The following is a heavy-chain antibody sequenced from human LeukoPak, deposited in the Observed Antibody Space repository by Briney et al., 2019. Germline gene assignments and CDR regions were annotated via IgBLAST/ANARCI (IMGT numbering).Heavy chain of an antibody. V-gene: IGHV4-39*07. Sequence: SETLSLTCTVSGGSISSSSYYWGWIRQPPGKGLEWLGSIYYSGSTYYNPSLKSRVTISVDTSKNQFSLKLSSVTAADTAVYYCASIDYYGSGSYYTRAPEFDYRGQGTLVTVSS. CDR3: ASIDYYGSGSYYTRAPEFDY. D-gene: IGHD3-10*01. J-gene: IGHJ4*02. CDR2: IYYSGST. CDR1: GGSISSSSYY.